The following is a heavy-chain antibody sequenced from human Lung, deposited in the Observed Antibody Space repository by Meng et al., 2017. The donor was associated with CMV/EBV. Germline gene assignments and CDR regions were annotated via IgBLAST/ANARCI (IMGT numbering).Heavy chain of an antibody. Sequence: GEXXKISCTTSGYTFATSWIGWVRQMPGKGLEWMGIIYPGDSDTKYSPSFQGQVTISADKSLNTAYLQWSSLQASDTAIYYCARTNTPMFTWGPYFDYWGQGTLVTVAS. CDR3: ARTNTPMFTWGPYFDY. V-gene: IGHV5-51*01. CDR2: IYPGDSDT. D-gene: IGHD5-18*01. CDR1: GYTFATSW. J-gene: IGHJ4*02.